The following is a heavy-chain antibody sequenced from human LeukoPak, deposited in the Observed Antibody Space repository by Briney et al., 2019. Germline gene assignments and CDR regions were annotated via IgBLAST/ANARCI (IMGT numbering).Heavy chain of an antibody. J-gene: IGHJ6*03. Sequence: SGPTLVKPTQTLTLTCTFSAFSLSTSGVGVGWIRQPPGKALEWLALIYLDDDKRYSPSLKSRLTITKDTSKNQVVLTITNMDPVDTATYYCAHAYCTSTSCHPYYYHSMDVWGTGTTVTVSS. D-gene: IGHD2-2*01. CDR1: AFSLSTSGVG. V-gene: IGHV2-5*02. CDR3: AHAYCTSTSCHPYYYHSMDV. CDR2: IYLDDDK.